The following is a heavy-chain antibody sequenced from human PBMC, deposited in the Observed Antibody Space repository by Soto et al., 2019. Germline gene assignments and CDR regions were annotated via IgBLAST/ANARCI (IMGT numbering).Heavy chain of an antibody. Sequence: PSETLSLTCTVSGGSISSYYWSWIRQPPGKGLEWIGYIYYSGSTNYNPSLKSRVTISVDTSKNQFSLKLSSVTAADTAVYYCARGARAYYYDSSGFTEWFDPWGQGTLVTVSS. J-gene: IGHJ5*02. CDR3: ARGARAYYYDSSGFTEWFDP. CDR1: GGSISSYY. V-gene: IGHV4-59*01. CDR2: IYYSGST. D-gene: IGHD3-22*01.